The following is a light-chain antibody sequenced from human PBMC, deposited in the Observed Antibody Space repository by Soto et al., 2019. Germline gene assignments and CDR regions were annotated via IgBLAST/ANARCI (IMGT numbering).Light chain of an antibody. J-gene: IGLJ1*01. CDR3: SSFTSSMTNV. CDR1: SSDVGGNNS. CDR2: NVG. Sequence: QSALTQPASVSGSPGESITISCTGTSSDVGGNNSVSWYQHHPGKAPYLILYNVGDRPSGVSYRFSGSKSGNTACLTISGLQAADEADYFCSSFTSSMTNVFGSGTKVTVL. V-gene: IGLV2-14*03.